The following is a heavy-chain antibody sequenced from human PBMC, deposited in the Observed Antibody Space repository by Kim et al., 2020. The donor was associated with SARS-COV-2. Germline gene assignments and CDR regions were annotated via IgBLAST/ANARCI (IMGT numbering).Heavy chain of an antibody. J-gene: IGHJ6*02. V-gene: IGHV3-11*04. D-gene: IGHD6-13*01. CDR2: ISSGGSTI. CDR1: GFTFSDYY. Sequence: GGSLRLSCAASGFTFSDYYMSWIRQAPGKGLEWVSYISSGGSTIYYADSVKGRFTISRDNAKNSLYLQMNSLRAEDTAVYYCARDGIAAAGKYYYYGMDVWGQGTTVTVSS. CDR3: ARDGIAAAGKYYYYGMDV.